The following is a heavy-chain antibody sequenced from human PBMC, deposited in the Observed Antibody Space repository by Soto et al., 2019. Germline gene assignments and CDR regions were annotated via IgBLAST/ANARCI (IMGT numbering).Heavy chain of an antibody. Sequence: ASVKVSCKASGYTFTSYYMHWVRQAPGQGLEWMGIINPSGGSTSYAQKLQGRVTMTRDTSTSTVYMELSSLRSEDTAVYYCARDLGPYCSSTSCYQKNYYYYGMDVWGQGTTVTVSS. J-gene: IGHJ6*02. CDR1: GYTFTSYY. D-gene: IGHD2-2*01. CDR3: ARDLGPYCSSTSCYQKNYYYYGMDV. CDR2: INPSGGST. V-gene: IGHV1-46*01.